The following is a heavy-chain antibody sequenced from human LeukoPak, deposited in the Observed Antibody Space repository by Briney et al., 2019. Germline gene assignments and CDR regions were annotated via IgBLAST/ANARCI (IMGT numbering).Heavy chain of an antibody. CDR1: GGSISSYY. CDR2: IYYSGST. J-gene: IGHJ5*02. Sequence: PSETLSLTCTVSGGSISSYYWSWIRQPPGKGLEWIGYIYYSGSTNYNPSLKSRVTMSVDTSKDQFSLKLSSVTAADTAVYYCARGRNYYDILTGYFPSYNWFDPWGQGTLVTVSS. D-gene: IGHD3-9*01. CDR3: ARGRNYYDILTGYFPSYNWFDP. V-gene: IGHV4-59*12.